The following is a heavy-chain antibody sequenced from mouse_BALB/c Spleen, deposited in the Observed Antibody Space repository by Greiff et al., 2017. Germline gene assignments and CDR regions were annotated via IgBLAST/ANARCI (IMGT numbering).Heavy chain of an antibody. CDR2: ISSGGSYT. D-gene: IGHD1-1*01. J-gene: IGHJ4*01. CDR3: ARNYYGSSMDY. V-gene: IGHV5-9-4*01. CDR1: GFTFSSYA. Sequence: EVQGVESGGGLVKPGGSLKLSCAASGFTFSSYAMSWVRQSPEKRLEWVAEISSGGSYTYYPDTVTGRFTISRDNAKNTLYLEMSSLRSEDTAMYYCARNYYGSSMDYWGQGTSVTVSS.